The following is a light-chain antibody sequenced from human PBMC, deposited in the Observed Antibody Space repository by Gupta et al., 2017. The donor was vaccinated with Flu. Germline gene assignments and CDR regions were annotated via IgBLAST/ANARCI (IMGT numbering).Light chain of an antibody. J-gene: IGLJ1*01. V-gene: IGLV1-40*01. CDR3: QSYDYRLSGSRI. CDR1: SSNLGARYA. Sequence: QSVLAQPPSVSGAPGQRVTISCTGTSSNLGARYAVHWYQQLPGAAPKLLIYDNNNRPSGVPDRFSGSKSGTSASLAITRLQAEDEADYYCQSYDYRLSGSRIFGTGTKVTVL. CDR2: DNN.